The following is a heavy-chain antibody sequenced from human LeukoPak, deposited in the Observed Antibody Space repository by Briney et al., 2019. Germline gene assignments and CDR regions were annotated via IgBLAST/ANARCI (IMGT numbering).Heavy chain of an antibody. CDR3: ARVRVATTKYYFDY. Sequence: SETLSLTCAVYGGSFSGYYWSWFRQPPGKGLEWIGEINHSGSTNYNPSLKSRVTISVDTSKNQFSLKLSSVTAADTAVYYCARVRVATTKYYFDYWGQGTLVTVSS. J-gene: IGHJ4*02. CDR2: INHSGST. V-gene: IGHV4-34*01. CDR1: GGSFSGYY. D-gene: IGHD5-12*01.